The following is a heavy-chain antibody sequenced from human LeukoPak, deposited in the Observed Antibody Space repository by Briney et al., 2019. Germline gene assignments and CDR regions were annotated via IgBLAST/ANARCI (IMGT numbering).Heavy chain of an antibody. CDR2: MNPNSGNT. J-gene: IGHJ6*02. D-gene: IGHD3-22*01. Sequence: ASVKVSCKASGYTFTSYDINWVRQATGQGLEWMGWMNPNSGNTGYAQKFQGRVTITADESTSTAYMELSSLRSEDTAVYYCSRALTYYYDSSGYYVYYYYGMDVWGQGTTVTVSS. CDR3: SRALTYYYDSSGYYVYYYYGMDV. V-gene: IGHV1-8*01. CDR1: GYTFTSYD.